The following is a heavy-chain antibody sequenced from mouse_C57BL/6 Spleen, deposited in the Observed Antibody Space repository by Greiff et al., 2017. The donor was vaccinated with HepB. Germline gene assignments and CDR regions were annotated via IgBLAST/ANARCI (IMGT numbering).Heavy chain of an antibody. CDR1: GYTFTSYW. Sequence: VQLQQPGAELVKPGASVKLSCKASGYTFTSYWMHWVKQRPGRGLEWIGRIDPNSGGTTYNEKFKSKATLTVDKPSSTAYMQLSSLTSEDSAVYYCAAGYAVVAGAMDYWGQGTSVTVSS. V-gene: IGHV1-72*01. J-gene: IGHJ4*01. D-gene: IGHD1-1*01. CDR3: AAGYAVVAGAMDY. CDR2: IDPNSGGT.